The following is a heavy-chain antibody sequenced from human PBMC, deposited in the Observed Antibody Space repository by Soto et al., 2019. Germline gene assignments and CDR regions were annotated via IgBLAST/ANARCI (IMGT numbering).Heavy chain of an antibody. V-gene: IGHV4-31*03. CDR2: IYYSGST. D-gene: IGHD3-10*01. Sequence: SETLSLTCTVSGGSISSGGYYWSWIRQHPGKGLEWIGYIYYSGSTYYNPSLKSRVTISVDTSKNQFSLKLSSVTAADTAVYYCAGMYFYGSGSYGPSPDYYYGMDVWGQGTTVTVSS. CDR3: AGMYFYGSGSYGPSPDYYYGMDV. CDR1: GGSISSGGYY. J-gene: IGHJ6*02.